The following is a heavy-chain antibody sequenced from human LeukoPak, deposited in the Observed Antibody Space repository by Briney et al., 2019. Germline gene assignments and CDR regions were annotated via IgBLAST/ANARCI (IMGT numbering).Heavy chain of an antibody. CDR3: ARVPPSAHQLLSSDY. D-gene: IGHD2-2*01. CDR1: GYTFTNYG. Sequence: ASVTVSFKASGYTFTNYGISWVRQAPGQGLEWMAWISANNGETRYAQNLQGRVTMTTDTSTSTAYMELRSLRSDDTAVYYCARVPPSAHQLLSSDYWGQGTQVTVSS. CDR2: ISANNGET. V-gene: IGHV1-18*04. J-gene: IGHJ4*02.